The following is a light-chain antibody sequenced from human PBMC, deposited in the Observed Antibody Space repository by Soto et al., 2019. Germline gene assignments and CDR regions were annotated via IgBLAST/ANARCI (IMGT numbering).Light chain of an antibody. J-gene: IGKJ5*01. CDR2: DAS. CDR3: QQYYNLPIT. CDR1: QDISNH. V-gene: IGKV1-33*01. Sequence: DIQMSQSPSSLSASIGDRVTIXXQSSQDISNHLNWYQQKPGKAPKLXIYDASNLETGVPSRFSGSGSGTDFTVTISSLQPEDFATYSCQQYYNLPITFGQGTRLEIK.